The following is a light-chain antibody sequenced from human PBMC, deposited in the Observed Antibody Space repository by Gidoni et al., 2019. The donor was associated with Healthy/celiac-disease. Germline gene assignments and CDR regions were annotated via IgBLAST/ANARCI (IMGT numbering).Light chain of an antibody. J-gene: IGKJ2*01. CDR2: WAS. Sequence: DIVMTQSPDSLAVSLGERATINCKSSQSVLYSSNNNNYLAGYPHKPGQPPKLLIYWASTRESGVPDRFSGSGSGTDFTLTISSLQAEDVAVYYCQQYYSTLPYTFGQGTKLEIK. CDR1: QSVLYSSNNNNY. V-gene: IGKV4-1*01. CDR3: QQYYSTLPYT.